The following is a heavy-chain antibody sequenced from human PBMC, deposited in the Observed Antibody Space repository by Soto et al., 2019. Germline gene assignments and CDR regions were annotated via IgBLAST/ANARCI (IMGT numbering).Heavy chain of an antibody. CDR1: GFTFSNAW. Sequence: EVQLVESGGGLVKPGGSLRLSCAASGFTFSNAWMSWVRQAPGKGLEWVGRIKSKTDGGTTDYAAPVKGRFTISRDDSNNTLYLQMNSLNTEDTAVYYCTAAVLCGSGASRPRDYWGHGTLVTVSS. CDR3: TAAVLCGSGASRPRDY. CDR2: IKSKTDGGTT. D-gene: IGHD3-10*01. V-gene: IGHV3-15*01. J-gene: IGHJ4*01.